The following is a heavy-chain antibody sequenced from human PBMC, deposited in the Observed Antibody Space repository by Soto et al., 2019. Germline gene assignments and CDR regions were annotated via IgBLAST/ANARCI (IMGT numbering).Heavy chain of an antibody. V-gene: IGHV3-23*01. J-gene: IGHJ4*02. CDR1: GFTFSNYA. CDR3: AKAYFVWSSEQPYYFDY. D-gene: IGHD3-16*01. CDR2: ISGSGGRS. Sequence: EVQLLDSGGGLVQPGGSLRLSCAASGFTFSNYAMTWVRQGPGKGLEWVSGISGSGGRSYYADSVKGRVTISSDNSKSTLYLQMNSLRAEDTAVYYCAKAYFVWSSEQPYYFDYWGQGTLVTVSS.